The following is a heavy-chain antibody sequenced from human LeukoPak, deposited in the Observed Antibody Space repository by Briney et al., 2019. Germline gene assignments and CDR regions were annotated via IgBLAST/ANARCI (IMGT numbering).Heavy chain of an antibody. D-gene: IGHD2-15*01. J-gene: IGHJ3*02. CDR1: GDSFSSYY. Sequence: PSETLSLTCTVSGDSFSSYYWTWIRQPAGKGLEWIGRIYISGTTNYNPSLKSRVTMSIDTSKNQFSLKLSSVTAADTAVYYCARDLGYCSGGSCSTPPFDIWGQGTVVTVSS. CDR2: IYISGTT. V-gene: IGHV4-4*07. CDR3: ARDLGYCSGGSCSTPPFDI.